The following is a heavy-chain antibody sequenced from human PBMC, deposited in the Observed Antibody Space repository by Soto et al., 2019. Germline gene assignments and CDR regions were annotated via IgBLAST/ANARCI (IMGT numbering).Heavy chain of an antibody. Sequence: SETLSLTCTVSGYSITTNNYYWAWIRQPPGKGLEWIGSMHFIGYTYYSPSLKSRLAISVDRSKNQFTLHLTSVTAEDTAVYYCATSYGNAWYTYWGQGTQVTVSS. V-gene: IGHV4-39*06. CDR3: ATSYGNAWYTY. D-gene: IGHD6-13*01. CDR2: MHFIGYT. CDR1: GYSITTNNYY. J-gene: IGHJ4*02.